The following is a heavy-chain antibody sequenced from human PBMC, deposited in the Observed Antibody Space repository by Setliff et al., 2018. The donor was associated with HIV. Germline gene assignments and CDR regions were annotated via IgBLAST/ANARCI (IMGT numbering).Heavy chain of an antibody. J-gene: IGHJ6*03. Sequence: PETLSLTCTVSGGSISGYYWSWIRQPPGNGLEYIGSIFFTGNTIYNPSLKARVTLSVDMSKNQVFLRLSSVTAADTAVYYCVRGYCSSTTCYEDYYYMDVWGKGSTVTVSS. V-gene: IGHV4-59*01. CDR3: VRGYCSSTTCYEDYYYMDV. CDR1: GGSISGYY. D-gene: IGHD2-2*01. CDR2: IFFTGNT.